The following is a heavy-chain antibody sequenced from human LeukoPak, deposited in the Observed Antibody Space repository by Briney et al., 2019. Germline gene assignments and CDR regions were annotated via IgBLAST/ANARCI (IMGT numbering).Heavy chain of an antibody. CDR1: GFTFGLYS. CDR2: IRSKAYGGTT. Sequence: GGSLRLSCAASGFTFGLYSMTWVRQAPGKGLEWVSFIRSKAYGGTTEYAASVKGRFTISRDDSKSIAYLQMNSLKTEDTAVYYCTRDRICGGDCYSRGYFDYWGQGTLVTVSS. V-gene: IGHV3-49*04. D-gene: IGHD2-21*02. J-gene: IGHJ4*02. CDR3: TRDRICGGDCYSRGYFDY.